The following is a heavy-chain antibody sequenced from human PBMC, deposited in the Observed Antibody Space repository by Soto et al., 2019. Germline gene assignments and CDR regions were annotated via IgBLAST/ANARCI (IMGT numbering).Heavy chain of an antibody. V-gene: IGHV3-30-3*01. D-gene: IGHD3-22*01. CDR1: GFTFSSYA. Sequence: GGSLRLSCAASGFTFSSYAMHWVRQATGKGLEWVAVISYDGSNKYYADSVKGRFTISRDNSKNTLYLQMNSLRAEDTAVYYYARDQLYYNDISGRPLNAFDVWGQGTMVTVSS. CDR2: ISYDGSNK. J-gene: IGHJ3*01. CDR3: ARDQLYYNDISGRPLNAFDV.